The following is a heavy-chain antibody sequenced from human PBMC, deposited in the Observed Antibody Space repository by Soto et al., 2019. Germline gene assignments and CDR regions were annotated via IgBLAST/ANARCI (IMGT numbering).Heavy chain of an antibody. Sequence: QVQLVQSGAEVKKPGASVKVSCKASGYTFTSYGISWVRQAPGQGLEWMGWISAYNGNTNYAQKLQGRVTMATDTSTSTAYMELRSLRSDDTAVYYCARAWASGYYYYYGMDVWGQGTTVTVSS. V-gene: IGHV1-18*04. CDR3: ARAWASGYYYYYGMDV. J-gene: IGHJ6*02. CDR2: ISAYNGNT. CDR1: GYTFTSYG. D-gene: IGHD6-19*01.